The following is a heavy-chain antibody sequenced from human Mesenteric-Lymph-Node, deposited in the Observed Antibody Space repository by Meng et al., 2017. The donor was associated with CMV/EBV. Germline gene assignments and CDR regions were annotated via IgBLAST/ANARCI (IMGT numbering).Heavy chain of an antibody. CDR3: ARDLLWFGEPYYYGMDV. V-gene: IGHV3-13*01. D-gene: IGHD3-10*01. J-gene: IGHJ6*02. CDR1: GFTFSSYD. CDR2: IGTAGDT. Sequence: GGSLRLSCAASGFTFSSYDMHWVRQATGKGLEWVSAIGTAGDTYYPGSVKGRFTISRENAKNSLYLQMNSLRAEDTAVYYCARDLLWFGEPYYYGMDVWGQGTTVTVSS.